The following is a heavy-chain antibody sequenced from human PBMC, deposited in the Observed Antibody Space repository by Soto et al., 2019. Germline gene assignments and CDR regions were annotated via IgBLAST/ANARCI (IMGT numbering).Heavy chain of an antibody. Sequence: SETLSLTCAVYGGSFSGYYWSWIRQPPGKGLEWIGEINHSGSTNYNPSLKSRVTISVDTSKNEFSLKLSSVTAADTAVYYCARGRHRAAGKNWHDPRGQRTLVTVSS. CDR2: INHSGST. V-gene: IGHV4-34*01. D-gene: IGHD6-13*01. CDR3: ARGRHRAAGKNWHDP. J-gene: IGHJ5*02. CDR1: GGSFSGYY.